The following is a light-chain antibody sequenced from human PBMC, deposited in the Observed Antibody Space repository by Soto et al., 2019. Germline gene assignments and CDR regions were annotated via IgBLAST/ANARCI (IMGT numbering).Light chain of an antibody. V-gene: IGLV2-14*01. CDR2: DVS. CDR1: SSVVGGYNY. CDR3: SSYTSSSIV. J-gene: IGLJ1*01. Sequence: QSALTQPASVSGSPGQSITIPCTGTSSVVGGYNYVSWYQQHPGKAPKLMIYDVSNRPSGVSNRFSGSKSGDTASLTISGLQAEDEADYYCSSYTSSSIVFGTGTKLTVL.